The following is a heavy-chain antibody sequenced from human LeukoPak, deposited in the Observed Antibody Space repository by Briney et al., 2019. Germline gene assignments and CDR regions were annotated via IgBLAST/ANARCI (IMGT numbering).Heavy chain of an antibody. CDR1: GFTFGDYA. V-gene: IGHV3-49*03. J-gene: IGHJ4*02. Sequence: GGSLRLSCTASGFTFGDYAMSWFRQAPGKGLEWVSFIRSKAYGGTTEYAASVKDRFTISRDDSKSIAYLQMNSLKTDDTAIYYCTRVLVESNVWYPFDYWGQGTLVTVSS. D-gene: IGHD6-19*01. CDR3: TRVLVESNVWYPFDY. CDR2: IRSKAYGGTT.